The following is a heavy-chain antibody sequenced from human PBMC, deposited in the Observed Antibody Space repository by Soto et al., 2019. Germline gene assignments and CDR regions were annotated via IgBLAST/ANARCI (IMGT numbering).Heavy chain of an antibody. CDR3: ARDAAYCGGDCYSDYYYYGMDV. CDR1: GYTFTSYG. Sequence: QVQLVQSGAEVKKPGASVKVSCKASGYTFTSYGISWVRQAPGQGLERMGWISAYNGNTNYAQKLQGRVTMTTDTSTSTAYMELRSLRSDDTAVYYCARDAAYCGGDCYSDYYYYGMDVWGQGTTVTVSS. CDR2: ISAYNGNT. V-gene: IGHV1-18*01. D-gene: IGHD2-21*02. J-gene: IGHJ6*02.